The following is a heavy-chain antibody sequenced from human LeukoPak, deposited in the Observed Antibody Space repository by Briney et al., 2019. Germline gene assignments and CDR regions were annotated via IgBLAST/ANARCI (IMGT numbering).Heavy chain of an antibody. V-gene: IGHV3-21*04. J-gene: IGHJ4*02. CDR1: GFTFSSYS. D-gene: IGHD3-10*01. CDR2: ISSSSSYI. Sequence: GGSLRLSCAASGFTFSSYSMNWVRQAPGKGLEWVSSISSSSSYIYYADSVKGRFTISRDNSKNTLYLQMNSLRAEDTAVYYCAKDLSHVLLWFGELARPFDYWGQGTLVTVSS. CDR3: AKDLSHVLLWFGELARPFDY.